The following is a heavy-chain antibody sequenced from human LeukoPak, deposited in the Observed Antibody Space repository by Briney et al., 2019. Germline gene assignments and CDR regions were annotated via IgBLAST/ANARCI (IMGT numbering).Heavy chain of an antibody. D-gene: IGHD1-26*01. J-gene: IGHJ3*02. CDR1: GGSISTSNW. CDR2: ISHTGST. Sequence: SETLSLTCAVSGGSISTSNWWSWVRQPPGKGLEWIGEISHTGSTNYNPSLKSRVTFSVDKSKNQFSLKLSSMTAADTAVYYCAREVFEVVGPTNAFDIWGQGTMVTVSS. V-gene: IGHV4-4*02. CDR3: AREVFEVVGPTNAFDI.